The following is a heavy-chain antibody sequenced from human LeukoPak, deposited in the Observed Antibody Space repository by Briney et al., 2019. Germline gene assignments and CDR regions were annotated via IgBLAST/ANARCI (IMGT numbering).Heavy chain of an antibody. V-gene: IGHV4-59*01. J-gene: IGHJ6*02. CDR1: GGSISSYY. Sequence: SSETLSLTCTVSGGSISSYYWSWIRQPPGKGLEWIGYIYYSGSTNYNPSLKSRVTISVDTSKNQFSLKLSSVTAADTAVYYCARGDDSSGYYYYYGMDVWGQGTTVTVSS. CDR2: IYYSGST. D-gene: IGHD3-22*01. CDR3: ARGDDSSGYYYYYGMDV.